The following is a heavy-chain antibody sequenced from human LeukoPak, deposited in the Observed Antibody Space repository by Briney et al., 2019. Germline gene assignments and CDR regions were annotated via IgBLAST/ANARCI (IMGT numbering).Heavy chain of an antibody. CDR2: IGDDANIK. V-gene: IGHV3-30*02. J-gene: IGHJ4*02. Sequence: PGGSLRLSCAASGFSFRSYGIHWVRQAPGKGLEWVAFIGDDANIKYYTDSVKGRFTISRDNSKNTLYLQMNSLRAEDTAVYYCAISLGYWGQGTLVTVSS. CDR1: GFSFRSYG. CDR3: AISLGY.